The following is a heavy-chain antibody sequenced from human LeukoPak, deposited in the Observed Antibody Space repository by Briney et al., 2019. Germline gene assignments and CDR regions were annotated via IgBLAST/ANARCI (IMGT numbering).Heavy chain of an antibody. CDR2: IYSGGST. D-gene: IGHD6-13*01. J-gene: IGHJ6*02. Sequence: GGSLRLSCAASGFTVSSNYMSWVRQAPGKGLAWVSVIYSGGSTYYADSVKGRFTISRDNSKNTLYLQMNSLSAEDTAVYYCARSASSSAILNYYYYGMDVWGQGTTVTVSS. CDR1: GFTVSSNY. V-gene: IGHV3-66*01. CDR3: ARSASSSAILNYYYYGMDV.